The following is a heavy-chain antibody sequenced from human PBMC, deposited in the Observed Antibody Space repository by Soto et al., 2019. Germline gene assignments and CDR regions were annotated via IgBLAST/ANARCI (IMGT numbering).Heavy chain of an antibody. CDR2: IYSDGST. J-gene: IGHJ6*02. Sequence: GGSLRLSCAASGFTVKSNYMSWVRQAPGKGLEWVSVIYSDGSTYYADSVKGRFTISRDNSKNTLYLQMNSLRAEDTAVYYCASSDVPWYYYGVDVWGQGTTVTVSS. CDR1: GFTVKSNY. V-gene: IGHV3-66*01. CDR3: ASSDVPWYYYGVDV.